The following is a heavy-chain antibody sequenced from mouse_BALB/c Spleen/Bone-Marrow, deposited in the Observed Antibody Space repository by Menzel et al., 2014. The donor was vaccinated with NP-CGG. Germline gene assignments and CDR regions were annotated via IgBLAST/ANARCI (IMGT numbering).Heavy chain of an antibody. Sequence: QVQLQQSGAELVKPGASVKMSCKASGYTFTSYTVYWVKQTPGQGLEWIGTIYPGNGDTSYNQKFKGKATLTADKSSSAAYMQLSSLTSEDSAVYYCARDYRYGYYAMDYWGQGTSVTVSS. CDR3: ARDYRYGYYAMDY. J-gene: IGHJ4*01. D-gene: IGHD2-14*01. CDR2: IYPGNGDT. CDR1: GYTFTSYT. V-gene: IGHV1-12*01.